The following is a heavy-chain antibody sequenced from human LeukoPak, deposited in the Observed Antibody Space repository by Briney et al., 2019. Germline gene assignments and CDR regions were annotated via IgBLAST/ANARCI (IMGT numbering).Heavy chain of an antibody. D-gene: IGHD2-2*01. CDR2: IYHSGST. CDR3: ARIFPDIVVVPAAEGYYYMDV. Sequence: SETLSFTXAVSGYSISSGYYWGWIRQPPGKGLEWIGSIYHSGSTYYNPSLKSRVTISVDTSKNQFSLKLSSVTAADTAVYYCARIFPDIVVVPAAEGYYYMDVWGKGTTVTVSS. J-gene: IGHJ6*03. CDR1: GYSISSGYY. V-gene: IGHV4-38-2*01.